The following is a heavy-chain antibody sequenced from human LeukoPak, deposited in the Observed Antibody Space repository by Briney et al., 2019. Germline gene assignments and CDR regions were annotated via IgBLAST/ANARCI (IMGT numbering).Heavy chain of an antibody. CDR3: ARGPSPGYFGY. Sequence: SETLPLTCTVSGGSISSYYWSWIRQPPGKGLEWIGYIYYSGSTNYNPSLKSRVTISVDTSKNQFSLKLSSVTAADTAVYYCARGPSPGYFGYWGQGTLVTVSS. J-gene: IGHJ4*02. V-gene: IGHV4-59*01. CDR1: GGSISSYY. CDR2: IYYSGST.